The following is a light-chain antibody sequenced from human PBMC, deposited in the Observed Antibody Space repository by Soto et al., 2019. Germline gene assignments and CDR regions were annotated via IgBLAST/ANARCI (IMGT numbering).Light chain of an antibody. Sequence: DIQMTQSPSTLSAYVGDRVTITCRASQNIYDWLAWYQQKPGQAPKLLIYKAASFETGVPLRLSDSVSGTEFTLTISSLPTDDCATYYCHQYNDFLTFGPGAKVQIK. V-gene: IGKV1-5*03. CDR2: KAA. J-gene: IGKJ3*01. CDR3: HQYNDFLT. CDR1: QNIYDW.